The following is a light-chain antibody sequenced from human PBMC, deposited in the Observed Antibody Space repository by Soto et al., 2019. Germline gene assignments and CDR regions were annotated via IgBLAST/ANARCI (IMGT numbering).Light chain of an antibody. CDR3: SSYTTNGVGV. J-gene: IGLJ2*01. CDR1: DSDVGGYNY. V-gene: IGLV2-14*03. Sequence: QSVLTQPASVSGSPGQSITISCTGTDSDVGGYNYVSWYQHHPGNAPKVMIYNVSYRPSGVSNRFSGSKSGNTASLTISGLQAEDEADYYCSSYTTNGVGVFGVGTKLTVL. CDR2: NVS.